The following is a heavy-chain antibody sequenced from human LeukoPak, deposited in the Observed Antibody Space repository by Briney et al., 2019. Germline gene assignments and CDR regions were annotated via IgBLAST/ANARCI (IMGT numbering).Heavy chain of an antibody. CDR3: ARQSGSYTGHFDY. Sequence: PSETLSLTCSVSSGSITNYYWNWIRQPPGKGLEWIGYIYYSGSTNYNPSLKSRVTISVDTSKNQFSLKLSSVTAADTAVYYCARQSGSYTGHFDYWGQGTLVTVSS. CDR1: SGSITNYY. D-gene: IGHD1-26*01. V-gene: IGHV4-59*01. CDR2: IYYSGST. J-gene: IGHJ4*02.